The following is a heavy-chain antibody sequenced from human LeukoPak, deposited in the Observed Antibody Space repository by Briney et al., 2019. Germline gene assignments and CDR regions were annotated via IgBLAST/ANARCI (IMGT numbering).Heavy chain of an antibody. D-gene: IGHD1-26*01. J-gene: IGHJ4*02. CDR2: ISYDGSNK. CDR1: GFTFSSYA. V-gene: IGHV3-30*04. Sequence: GGSLRLSCAASGFTFSSYAMHWVRQAPGKGLEWVAVISYDGSNKYYADSVKGRFTISRDNSKNTLYLQMNSLRAEDTAVYYCARGGRWELLHYFDYWGQGTLVTVSS. CDR3: ARGGRWELLHYFDY.